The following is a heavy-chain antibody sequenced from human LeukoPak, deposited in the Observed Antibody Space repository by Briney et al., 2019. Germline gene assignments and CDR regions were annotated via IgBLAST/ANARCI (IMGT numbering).Heavy chain of an antibody. D-gene: IGHD1-7*01. Sequence: GESLKISCKGSGYSFTSYWIVWVRQMPGKGLEWMGIIYPGDSDTRYSPSFQGQVTISADKSISTAYLQWSSLKASDTAMYYCARQLKLRGPHFDYWGQGTLVTVSS. CDR2: IYPGDSDT. J-gene: IGHJ4*02. CDR3: ARQLKLRGPHFDY. CDR1: GYSFTSYW. V-gene: IGHV5-51*01.